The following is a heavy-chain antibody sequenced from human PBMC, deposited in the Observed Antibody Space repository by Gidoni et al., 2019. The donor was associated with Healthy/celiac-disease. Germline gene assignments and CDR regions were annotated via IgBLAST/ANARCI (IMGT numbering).Heavy chain of an antibody. CDR3: ALQLERGHDAFDI. CDR2: ISYDGSNK. Sequence: QVQLVESGGGVVQPGRSLRLSCAASGFTFSSYGMHWVRQAPGKGLEWVAVISYDGSNKYYADSVKGRFTISRDNSKNTLYLQMNSLRAEDTAVYYCALQLERGHDAFDIWGQGTMVTVSS. V-gene: IGHV3-30*03. D-gene: IGHD1-1*01. CDR1: GFTFSSYG. J-gene: IGHJ3*02.